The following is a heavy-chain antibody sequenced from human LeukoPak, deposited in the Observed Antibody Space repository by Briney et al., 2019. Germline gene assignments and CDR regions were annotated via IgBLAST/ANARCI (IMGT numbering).Heavy chain of an antibody. CDR3: ARRPIYCSGSRCRGYYYGMDV. J-gene: IGHJ6*02. Sequence: PGGFLRFSFAASGFTFSPYGMHWVRQAPGKGLEWEQVIWLVGGNKYYADSVKGRFTVSRDNSKNTLYLQMNSLRADDTAVYYCARRPIYCSGSRCRGYYYGMDVWGQGTTVTVS. V-gene: IGHV3-33*01. CDR2: IWLVGGNK. CDR1: GFTFSPYG. D-gene: IGHD2-2*01.